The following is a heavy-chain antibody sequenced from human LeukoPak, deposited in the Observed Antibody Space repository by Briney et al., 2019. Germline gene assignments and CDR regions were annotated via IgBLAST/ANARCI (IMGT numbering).Heavy chain of an antibody. CDR3: ARDPGYSTSWYDFAY. CDR1: GFNFNTYS. V-gene: IGHV3-53*01. Sequence: GGSLRLSCAASGFNFNTYSMNWVRQAPGKGLEWVSVIYSGGSTYYAASVRGRFTISRDISKNTLYLQMNSLRAEDTAVYFCARDPGYSTSWYDFAYWGQGALVTVSS. J-gene: IGHJ4*02. CDR2: IYSGGST. D-gene: IGHD6-13*01.